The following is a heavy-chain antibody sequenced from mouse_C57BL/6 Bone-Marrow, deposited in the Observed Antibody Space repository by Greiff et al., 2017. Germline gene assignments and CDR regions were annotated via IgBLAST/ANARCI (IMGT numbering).Heavy chain of an antibody. CDR3: ARGGLRRGS. Sequence: QVQLKQSGAELARPGASVKLSCKASGYTFTSYGISWVKQRTGQGLEWIGEIYPRSGNTYYNEKFKGKATLTADKSSSTAYMELRSLTSEDSAVYFCARGGLRRGSWGQGTLVTVSA. D-gene: IGHD2-4*01. CDR1: GYTFTSYG. CDR2: IYPRSGNT. V-gene: IGHV1-81*01. J-gene: IGHJ3*01.